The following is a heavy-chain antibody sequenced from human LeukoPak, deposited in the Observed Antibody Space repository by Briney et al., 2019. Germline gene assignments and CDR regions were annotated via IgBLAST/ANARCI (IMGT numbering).Heavy chain of an antibody. CDR3: ARGGGPYYDFWSGYSQYYFDY. J-gene: IGHJ4*02. D-gene: IGHD3-3*01. V-gene: IGHV4-39*07. CDR2: INHSGST. Sequence: NTSETLSLTCTVSGGSISSSSYYWSWIRQPPGKGLEWIGEINHSGSTNYNPSLKSRVTISVDTSKNQFSLKLSSVTAADTAVYYCARGGGPYYDFWSGYSQYYFDYWGQGTLVTVSS. CDR1: GGSISSSSYY.